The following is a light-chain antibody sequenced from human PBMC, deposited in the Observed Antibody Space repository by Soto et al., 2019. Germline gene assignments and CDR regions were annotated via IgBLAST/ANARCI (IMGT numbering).Light chain of an antibody. Sequence: DLPMTQSPSSLSASVGDRVTITCRASQGVSNYLAWYQQKPGKVPKLLIYAASTLQSGVPSRFSGSGSGTDFTLTISSLQPEDVATYYCQKYNSAPQTFGQGTKVEIK. V-gene: IGKV1-27*01. J-gene: IGKJ1*01. CDR1: QGVSNY. CDR2: AAS. CDR3: QKYNSAPQT.